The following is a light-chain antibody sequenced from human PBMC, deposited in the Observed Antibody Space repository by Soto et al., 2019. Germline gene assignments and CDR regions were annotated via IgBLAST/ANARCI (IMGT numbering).Light chain of an antibody. Sequence: DIQMTQSPSTLSASVGDRVTITCRASQSISTWLAWYQQKPGKAPKLLIHKASSLESGVPSRFSGSGSGTEFTLTISSLQPDDFATYYCQQYNNISGSTFGQGTKLEIK. CDR3: QQYNNISGST. CDR2: KAS. CDR1: QSISTW. J-gene: IGKJ2*01. V-gene: IGKV1-5*03.